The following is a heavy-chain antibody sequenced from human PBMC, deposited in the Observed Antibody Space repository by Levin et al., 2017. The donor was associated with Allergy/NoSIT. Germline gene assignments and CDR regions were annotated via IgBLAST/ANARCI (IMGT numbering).Heavy chain of an antibody. J-gene: IGHJ4*02. CDR2: KNPNSGKT. V-gene: IGHV1-8*01. CDR3: ATFLLDYDGGNN. CDR1: GYSFTNYD. Sequence: ASLKISCKASGYSFTNYDINWVRQATGQGLEWMGYKNPNSGKTGYAQKFQGRVTMTWDASIRTAYMELSSLRSDDTAVYYCATFLLDYDGGNNWGQGTLVTVSS. D-gene: IGHD4-23*01.